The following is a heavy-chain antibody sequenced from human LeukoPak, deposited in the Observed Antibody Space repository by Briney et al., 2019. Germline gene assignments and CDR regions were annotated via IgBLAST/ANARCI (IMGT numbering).Heavy chain of an antibody. Sequence: GGSLRLSCAASGFTFSTFAMIWVRQPPGKGLEWVSSIFPSGGEIHYADSVRGRFTISRDNSKSTLSLQMNSLRAEDTAVYYCARVPDAFDIWGQGTMVTVSS. J-gene: IGHJ3*02. CDR2: IFPSGGEI. V-gene: IGHV3-23*01. CDR1: GFTFSTFA. CDR3: ARVPDAFDI.